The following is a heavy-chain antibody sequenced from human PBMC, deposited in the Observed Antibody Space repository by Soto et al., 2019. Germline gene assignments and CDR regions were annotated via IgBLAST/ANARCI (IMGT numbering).Heavy chain of an antibody. J-gene: IGHJ5*01. CDR1: GDSVSSDSVT. D-gene: IGHD2-8*01. Sequence: SQTLSLTCAISGDSVSSDSVTWNWIRPSPSRGLEWLGRTYYRSKWYSDYALSVKSRVTINADMSKNQVSLQLNSVTPEDSAVYYCVRLIGNSWLDYWGQGTLVTVS. CDR2: TYYRSKWYS. V-gene: IGHV6-1*01. CDR3: VRLIGNSWLDY.